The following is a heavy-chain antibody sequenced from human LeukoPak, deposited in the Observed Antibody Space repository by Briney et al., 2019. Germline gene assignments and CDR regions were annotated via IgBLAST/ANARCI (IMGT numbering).Heavy chain of an antibody. CDR2: ISYDGSNK. CDR1: GFTFSSYA. Sequence: GGSLRLSCSASGFTFSSYAMHWVRQAPGKGLEWVAVISYDGSNKYYADSVKGRFTISRDNSKNTLYLQMNSLRAEDTAVYYCARGYNSLDYWGQGTLVTVSS. D-gene: IGHD5-12*01. CDR3: ARGYNSLDY. J-gene: IGHJ4*02. V-gene: IGHV3-30*04.